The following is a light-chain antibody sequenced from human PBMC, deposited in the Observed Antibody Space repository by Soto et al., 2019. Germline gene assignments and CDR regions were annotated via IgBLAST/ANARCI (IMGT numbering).Light chain of an antibody. CDR2: GAS. V-gene: IGKV3-15*01. CDR3: QQYNNWPPLT. J-gene: IGKJ2*01. CDR1: QSVSSN. Sequence: EIVMTHSPATLSVSPGERATLSCRASQSVSSNLAWYQQKPGQAPRLLIYGASTRATGIPARFSGSGSETEFTLTISSLQSEDFAVYYCQQYNNWPPLTFGQATKLEIK.